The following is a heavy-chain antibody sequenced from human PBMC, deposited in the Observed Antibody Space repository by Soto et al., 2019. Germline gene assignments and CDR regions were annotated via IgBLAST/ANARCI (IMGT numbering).Heavy chain of an antibody. CDR1: GFTFSSYA. CDR3: ARAADRDTAMDIDY. Sequence: QVQLVESGGGVVQPGRSLRLSCAASGFTFSSYAMHWVRQAPGKGLEWVAVISYDGSNKYYADSVKGRFTISRDNSKNTLYLQMNSLRAEDTAVYYCARAADRDTAMDIDYWGQGTLVTVSS. J-gene: IGHJ4*02. CDR2: ISYDGSNK. D-gene: IGHD5-18*01. V-gene: IGHV3-30-3*01.